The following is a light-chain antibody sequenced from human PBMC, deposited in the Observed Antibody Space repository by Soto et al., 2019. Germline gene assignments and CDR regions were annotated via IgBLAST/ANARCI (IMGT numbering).Light chain of an antibody. CDR2: NNN. V-gene: IGLV1-44*01. CDR1: SSNIASNT. CDR3: AAWDDSLNGPL. J-gene: IGLJ2*01. Sequence: QSVLTQPPSASGTPGQRVTISCSGSSSNIASNTVNWYQQLPGTAPKLLIYNNNHRPSGVLDRFSGSKSGTSAFLAISGLQSEDEADYYCAAWDDSLNGPLFGGGTKVTVL.